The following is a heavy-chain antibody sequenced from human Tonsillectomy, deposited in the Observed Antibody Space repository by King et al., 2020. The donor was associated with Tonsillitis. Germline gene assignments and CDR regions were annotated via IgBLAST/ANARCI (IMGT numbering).Heavy chain of an antibody. CDR1: GFTFSSSW. D-gene: IGHD5-18*01. Sequence: QLVQSGGGLVQPGGSLRLSCDASGFTFSSSWMAWVRQAPGKGLEWGAGIKEDGSEKYYVDSVQGRFTISRDNPKKSLYLQMNSLRADDTALYYCARDSGYSAFDIWGQGTMVIVSS. CDR3: ARDSGYSAFDI. V-gene: IGHV3-7*04. J-gene: IGHJ3*02. CDR2: IKEDGSEK.